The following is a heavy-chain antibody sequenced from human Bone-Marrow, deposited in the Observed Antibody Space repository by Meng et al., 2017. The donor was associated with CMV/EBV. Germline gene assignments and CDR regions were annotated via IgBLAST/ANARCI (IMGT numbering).Heavy chain of an antibody. CDR1: GLTFSSYS. CDR3: ARATLRYFAWPSVYYGMDV. J-gene: IGHJ6*02. Sequence: GGSLRLSCAASGLTFSSYSMNWVRQAPGKGLEWVSSISSSSSYIYYADSVKGRFTISRDNAKNSLYLQMNSLRAKDTAVYYCARATLRYFAWPSVYYGMDVWGQGTTVTVSS. CDR2: ISSSSSYI. D-gene: IGHD3-9*01. V-gene: IGHV3-21*01.